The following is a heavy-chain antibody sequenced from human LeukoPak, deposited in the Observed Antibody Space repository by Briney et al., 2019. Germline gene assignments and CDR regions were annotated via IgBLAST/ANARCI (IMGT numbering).Heavy chain of an antibody. J-gene: IGHJ4*02. D-gene: IGHD6-19*01. CDR2: IYPDDSDI. CDR1: EYSFINSW. CDR3: ARRRNSAWDFDY. V-gene: IGHV5-51*01. Sequence: GESLKISCKGSEYSFINSWIAWVRLMPGKGLEWMGVIYPDDSDIRYSPSFLGQVTFSVDKSISTAYMQWRSPKASDTAMYYCARRRNSAWDFDYWGQGTLVTVSS.